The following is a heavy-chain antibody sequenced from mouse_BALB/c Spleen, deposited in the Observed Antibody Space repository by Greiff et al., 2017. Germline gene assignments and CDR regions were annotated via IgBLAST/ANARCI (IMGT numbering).Heavy chain of an antibody. CDR2: ILPGSGST. V-gene: IGHV1-9*01. CDR1: GYTFSSYW. CDR3: ARSGFITTVVVSFDY. D-gene: IGHD1-1*01. J-gene: IGHJ2*01. Sequence: QVQLQQSGAELMKPGASVKISCKATGYTFSSYWIEWVKQRPGHGLEWIGEILPGSGSTNYNEKFKGKATFTADTSSNTAYMQLSSLTSEDSAVYYCARSGFITTVVVSFDYWGQGTTLTVSS.